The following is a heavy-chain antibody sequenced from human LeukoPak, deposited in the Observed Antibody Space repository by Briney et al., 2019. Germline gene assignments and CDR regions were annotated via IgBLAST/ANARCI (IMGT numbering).Heavy chain of an antibody. D-gene: IGHD3-10*02. J-gene: IGHJ6*04. CDR2: IRYDGRNK. CDR3: AELGITMIGGV. Sequence: PGGSLRLSCAASGFIFSSYGMHWVRQAPGKGLERVAFIRYDGRNKYYADSVKGRFTISRDNAKNSLYLQMNSLRAEDTAVYYCAELGITMIGGVWGKGTTVTISS. CDR1: GFIFSSYG. V-gene: IGHV3-30*02.